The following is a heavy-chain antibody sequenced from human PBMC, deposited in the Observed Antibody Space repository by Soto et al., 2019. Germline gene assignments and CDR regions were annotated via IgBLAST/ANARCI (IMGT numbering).Heavy chain of an antibody. CDR1: GASIIGSCH. D-gene: IGHD2-2*01. CDR2: FSLSGTT. Sequence: SVTLSLTCTAAGASIIGSCHWLWIRKPAGKRLEWIGRFSLSGTTNYNPSLRSRVTMSADVSKNQFSLRLTSVTAEETALYYCARGMTPAGAPACYYFDYWGQGTRVSVPQ. V-gene: IGHV4-4*07. CDR3: ARGMTPAGAPACYYFDY. J-gene: IGHJ4*02.